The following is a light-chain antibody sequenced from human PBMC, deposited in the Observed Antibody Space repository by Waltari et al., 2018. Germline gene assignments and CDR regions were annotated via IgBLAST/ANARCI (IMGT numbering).Light chain of an antibody. CDR1: QSSSTW. Sequence: DIQMTQSPSTLSASVGDRVSITCRASQSSSTWLAWDQQKPGKAPNILIPAASNLESGVPSRFSGSGSGTEFSLTISSLQPDDLGTYFCQQYHVYPPTFGPGTKVEI. CDR3: QQYHVYPPT. J-gene: IGKJ1*01. V-gene: IGKV1-5*03. CDR2: AAS.